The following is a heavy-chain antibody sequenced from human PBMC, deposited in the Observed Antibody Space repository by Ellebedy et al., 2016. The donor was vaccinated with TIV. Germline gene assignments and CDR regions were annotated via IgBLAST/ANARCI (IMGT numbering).Heavy chain of an antibody. CDR3: ARDPSPPGSYNWFDP. D-gene: IGHD3-10*01. CDR1: GGTFSSYA. V-gene: IGHV1-69*06. CDR2: IIPIFGTA. Sequence: SVKVSCXASGGTFSSYAISWVRQAPGQGLEWMGGIIPIFGTANYAQKFQGRVTITADKSTSTAYMELSSLRSEDTAVYYCARDPSPPGSYNWFDPWGQGTLVTVSS. J-gene: IGHJ5*02.